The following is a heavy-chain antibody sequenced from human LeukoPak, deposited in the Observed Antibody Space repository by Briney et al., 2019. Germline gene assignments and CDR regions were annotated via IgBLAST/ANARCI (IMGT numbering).Heavy chain of an antibody. CDR1: GSTFSSYA. V-gene: IGHV3-23*01. J-gene: IGHJ4*02. CDR2: ISGSGGST. D-gene: IGHD5-24*01. Sequence: GGSLRLSCAASGSTFSSYAMSWVRQAPGKGLEWVSAISGSGGSTYYADSVKGRFTISRDNSKNTLYLQMNSLRAEDTAVYYCAREGWLQFGAIDYWGQGTLVTVSS. CDR3: AREGWLQFGAIDY.